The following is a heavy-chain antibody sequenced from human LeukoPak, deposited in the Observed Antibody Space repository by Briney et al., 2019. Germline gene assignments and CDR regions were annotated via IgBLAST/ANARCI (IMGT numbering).Heavy chain of an antibody. CDR2: ISGSGGST. CDR1: GFTFSSYG. V-gene: IGHV3-23*01. Sequence: GGSLRLSCAASGFTFSSYGMHWVRQAPGKGLEWVSAISGSGGSTYYADSVKGRFTISRDNSKNTLYLQMNSLRAEDTAVYYCAKVQDYGDYDYWGQGTLVTVSS. D-gene: IGHD4-17*01. J-gene: IGHJ4*02. CDR3: AKVQDYGDYDY.